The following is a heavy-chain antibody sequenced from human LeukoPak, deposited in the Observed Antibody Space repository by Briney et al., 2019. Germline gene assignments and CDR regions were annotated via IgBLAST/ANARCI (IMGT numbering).Heavy chain of an antibody. Sequence: GASVKVSCKASGGTFSSYAISWVRQAPGQGLEWMGGIIPIFGTANYAQKFQGRVTITADESTSTAYMELSSLRSEDTAVYYCARVGAVAHWFDPWGQGILVTVSS. CDR2: IIPIFGTA. D-gene: IGHD6-19*01. J-gene: IGHJ5*02. CDR1: GGTFSSYA. CDR3: ARVGAVAHWFDP. V-gene: IGHV1-69*01.